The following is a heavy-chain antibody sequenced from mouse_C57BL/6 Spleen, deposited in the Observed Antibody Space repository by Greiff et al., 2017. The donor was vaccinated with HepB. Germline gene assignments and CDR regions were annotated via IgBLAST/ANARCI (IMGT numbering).Heavy chain of an antibody. V-gene: IGHV5-17*01. Sequence: EVKLVESGGGLVKPGGSLKLSCAASGFTFSDYGMHWVRQAPEKGLEWVAYISSGSSTIYYADKVKGRFTISRDNAKNTRFLQMTSLRSEDTAMYYCARSDYYGSSYGYAMDYWCQGTSVTVSS. D-gene: IGHD1-1*01. J-gene: IGHJ4*01. CDR3: ARSDYYGSSYGYAMDY. CDR2: ISSGSSTI. CDR1: GFTFSDYG.